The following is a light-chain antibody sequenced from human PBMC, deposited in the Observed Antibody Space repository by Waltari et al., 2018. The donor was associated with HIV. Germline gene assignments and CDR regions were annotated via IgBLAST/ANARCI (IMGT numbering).Light chain of an antibody. CDR1: QSVSSSY. V-gene: IGKV3-20*01. CDR2: GAS. Sequence: EIVLTQSPGTLPLSPGERAPLSCRASQSVSSSYLAWYQQKPGQSPRLLIYGASSRATGIPDRFSGSGSGTDFTLTISRLEPEDVAVYYWQQYGSSPRTFGQGTRLEIK. J-gene: IGKJ5*01. CDR3: QQYGSSPRT.